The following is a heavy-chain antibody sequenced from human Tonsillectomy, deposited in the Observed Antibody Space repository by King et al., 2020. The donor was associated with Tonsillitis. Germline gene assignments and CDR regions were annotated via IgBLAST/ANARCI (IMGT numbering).Heavy chain of an antibody. CDR1: GYTFTGYY. CDR2: INPNNGGT. D-gene: IGHD3-9*01. V-gene: IGHV1-2*02. J-gene: IGHJ2*01. Sequence: QLVQSGAEVKKPGASVKVSCKASGYTFTGYYMHWVRQAPGQGLEWMGWINPNNGGTDFAQKFQGRVTMTRDTSISTAYMELSRLRSDDTAVYYCTRDREDILTGYWDDDWYFDLWGRGTLVTVSS. CDR3: TRDREDILTGYWDDDWYFDL.